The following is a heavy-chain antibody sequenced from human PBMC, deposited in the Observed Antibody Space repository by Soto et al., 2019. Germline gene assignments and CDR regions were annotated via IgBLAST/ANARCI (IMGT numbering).Heavy chain of an antibody. V-gene: IGHV4-34*01. CDR1: NGSFSVYY. D-gene: IGHD2-2*01. J-gene: IGHJ3*02. Sequence: QVQLQQWGAGLLKPSETLSLTCAVYNGSFSVYYWNWIRQAPGKGLEWIGEINHSGSTNYNPSLKSRVTISVDTSKNQFSLKLSSVTAADTAVYYCARDSTWRGACDIWGQGTMVSVSS. CDR2: INHSGST. CDR3: ARDSTWRGACDI.